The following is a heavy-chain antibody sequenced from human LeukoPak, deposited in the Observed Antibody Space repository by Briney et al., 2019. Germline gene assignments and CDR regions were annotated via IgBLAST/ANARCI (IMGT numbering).Heavy chain of an antibody. J-gene: IGHJ4*02. CDR3: ARYVVRGVNIDY. Sequence: SETLSLTCTVSGYSISSGYYWGWIRQPPGKGLEWIGSIYHSGSTYYNPSLKSRVTISVDTSKNQFSLKLSSVTAADTAVYYCARYVVRGVNIDYWGQGTLVTVSS. CDR1: GYSISSGYY. D-gene: IGHD3-10*01. V-gene: IGHV4-38-2*02. CDR2: IYHSGST.